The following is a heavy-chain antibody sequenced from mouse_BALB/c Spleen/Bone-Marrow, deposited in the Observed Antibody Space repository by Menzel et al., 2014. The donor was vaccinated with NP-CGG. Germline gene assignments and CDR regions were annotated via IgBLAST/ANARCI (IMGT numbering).Heavy chain of an antibody. J-gene: IGHJ2*01. Sequence: EVQVVESGGGLVQPGGSLRLSCANSGFTFTDYYMSWVRQPPGKALEWLGFIRNKPNGYTTEYSASVKGRFTISRDNSQSILYLQMNTLRAEDSATYYCARDDYGRGYWGQGTTLTVSS. CDR3: ARDDYGRGY. D-gene: IGHD1-1*01. CDR1: GFTFTDYY. CDR2: IRNKPNGYTT. V-gene: IGHV7-3*02.